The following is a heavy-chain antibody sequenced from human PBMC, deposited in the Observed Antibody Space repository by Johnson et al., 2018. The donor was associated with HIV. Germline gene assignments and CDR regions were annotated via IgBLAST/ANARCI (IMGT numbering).Heavy chain of an antibody. CDR3: AKSPRRYDSSGPHAFDI. J-gene: IGHJ3*02. D-gene: IGHD3-22*01. Sequence: VQLVESGGGLVQPGRSLRLSCTASGFTFGDYAMSWVRQAPGKGLEWVSVIYSGGSTYYADSVKGRFTISRDNSKNTLYLQMNSLRAEDTAVYYCAKSPRRYDSSGPHAFDIWGQGTMVTVSS. V-gene: IGHV3-23*03. CDR2: IYSGGST. CDR1: GFTFGDYA.